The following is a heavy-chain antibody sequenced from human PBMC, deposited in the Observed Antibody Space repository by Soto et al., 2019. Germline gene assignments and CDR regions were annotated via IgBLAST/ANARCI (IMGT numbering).Heavy chain of an antibody. CDR1: GFTDYY. D-gene: IGHD3-22*01. J-gene: IGHJ3*02. CDR3: ARDSHYYDSTGYYWRDAFDI. CDR2: INPNSGGT. V-gene: IGHV1-2*02. Sequence: ASVKVSCKASGFTDYYVHWVRQAPGQGLEWMGWINPNSGGTDYAQKFQGRVTLTRDTSISTAYLELSSLRSEDTAVYYCARDSHYYDSTGYYWRDAFDIWGQGTMVTVSS.